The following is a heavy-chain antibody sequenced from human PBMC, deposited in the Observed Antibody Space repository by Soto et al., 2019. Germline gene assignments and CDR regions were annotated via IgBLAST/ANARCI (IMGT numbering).Heavy chain of an antibody. V-gene: IGHV4-4*02. CDR2: IYHSGST. Sequence: PSETLSLTCAVSGGSISSSYWWSWVRQPPGKGLEWIGEIYHSGSTNYNTSLKSRVTISVDKSKNQFSLKVSSVTAADTAVYYCAGSGYYHNSGMDVWGQGTTVTVSS. CDR3: AGSGYYHNSGMDV. D-gene: IGHD3-22*01. CDR1: GGSISSSYW. J-gene: IGHJ6*02.